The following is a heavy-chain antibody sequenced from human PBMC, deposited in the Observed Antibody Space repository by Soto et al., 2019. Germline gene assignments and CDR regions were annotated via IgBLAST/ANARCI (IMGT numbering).Heavy chain of an antibody. J-gene: IGHJ6*02. D-gene: IGHD3-10*01. Sequence: LRLSCAASGFTFSSYGMHWVRQAPGKGLEWVAVIWYDGSNKYYADSVKGRFTISRDNSKNTLYLQMNSLRAEDTAAYYCARDGVVLWFGENYYYGMDVWGQGTTVTVSS. CDR2: IWYDGSNK. CDR3: ARDGVVLWFGENYYYGMDV. V-gene: IGHV3-33*01. CDR1: GFTFSSYG.